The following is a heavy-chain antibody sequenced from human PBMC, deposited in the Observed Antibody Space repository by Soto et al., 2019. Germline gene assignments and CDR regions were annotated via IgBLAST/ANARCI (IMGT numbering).Heavy chain of an antibody. D-gene: IGHD6-19*01. CDR3: ARHNRYWLSTLRTHYGMDV. CDR1: GGSFSRYA. Sequence: QVQLVQSEAEVKKPGSSVKVSCKASGGSFSRYAISWVRQAPGRGPEWIGGIIPIFGTTNYAQKFQGRVTITADETTSTAYLELSSLRSDDTAVYYCARHNRYWLSTLRTHYGMDVWGQGTTVTVSS. J-gene: IGHJ6*02. V-gene: IGHV1-69*01. CDR2: IIPIFGTT.